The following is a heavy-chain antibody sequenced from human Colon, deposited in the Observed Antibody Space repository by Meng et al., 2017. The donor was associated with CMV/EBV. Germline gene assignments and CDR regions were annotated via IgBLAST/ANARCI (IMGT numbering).Heavy chain of an antibody. CDR3: ASCSGGGCLALVSRDAFAI. V-gene: IGHV1-18*01. J-gene: IGHJ3*02. CDR2: ITTYNGNT. Sequence: ASVKVSCKTSGYTFSHYGITWVRQAPGQGLEWVGWITTYNGNTNYEQKFQGRVSMTADKSPNTVYMELSSLRFEDTAVYFCASCSGGGCLALVSRDAFAIWGQGTMVTVSS. CDR1: GYTFSHYG. D-gene: IGHD2-15*01.